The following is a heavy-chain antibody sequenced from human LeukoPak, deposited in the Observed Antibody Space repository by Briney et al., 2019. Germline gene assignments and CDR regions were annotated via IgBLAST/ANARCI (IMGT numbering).Heavy chain of an antibody. V-gene: IGHV3-48*03. D-gene: IGHD3-10*02. CDR1: GFTFSSYE. CDR3: AELGITMIGGV. J-gene: IGHJ6*04. CDR2: ISSSGITI. Sequence: GVSLRLSCAASGFTFSSYEMNWVRQAPGKGLEWVSYISSSGITIYYADSVKGRFTISRDNAKNSVYLQMNSMRAEDMAVYYCAELGITMIGGVWGKGTTVTISS.